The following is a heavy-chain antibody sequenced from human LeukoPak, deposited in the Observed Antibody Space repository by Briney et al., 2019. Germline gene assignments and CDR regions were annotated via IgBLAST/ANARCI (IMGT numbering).Heavy chain of an antibody. CDR2: IRYDGSNK. CDR1: GFTFSSYG. V-gene: IGHV3-30*02. CDR3: ATDVPGYSYGLLGYYFDY. J-gene: IGHJ4*02. D-gene: IGHD5-18*01. Sequence: PGGSLRLSCAASGFTFSSYGMHWVRQAPGKGLEWVAFIRYDGSNKYYADSVKGRFTISRDNSKNTLYLQMNSLRAEDTAVYYCATDVPGYSYGLLGYYFDYWGQGTLVTVSS.